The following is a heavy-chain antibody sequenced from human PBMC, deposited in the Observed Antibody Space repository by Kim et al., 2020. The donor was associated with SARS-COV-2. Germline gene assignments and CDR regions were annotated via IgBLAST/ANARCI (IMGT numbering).Heavy chain of an antibody. CDR1: GLTFRNAW. V-gene: IGHV3-15*01. D-gene: IGHD2-2*01. Sequence: GGSLRLSCAASGLTFRNAWMSWVRQAPGKGLEWVGRIRSKPDGGTTDYAAPVKGRFTISRDDSKTTLYLQMNSLKTEDTAVYFCTTDKGVQDFVIVPAATEFMYWGQGTLVTVSS. CDR2: IRSKPDGGTT. J-gene: IGHJ4*02. CDR3: TTDKGVQDFVIVPAATEFMY.